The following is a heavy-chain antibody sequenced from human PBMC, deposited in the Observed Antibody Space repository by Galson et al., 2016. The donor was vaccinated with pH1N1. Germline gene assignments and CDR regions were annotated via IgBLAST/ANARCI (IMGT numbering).Heavy chain of an antibody. V-gene: IGHV3-7*01. Sequence: SLRLSCAASGFTFSDYWMQWVRQAPGKGLEWVANIRQDGGEKYQVDSVTGRFTISRDNANNQLYLQMNSPSAEDTPVYYCARRYFDHWGQGSLVTVSS. D-gene: IGHD1-14*01. CDR1: GFTFSDYW. J-gene: IGHJ4*02. CDR3: ARRYFDH. CDR2: IRQDGGEK.